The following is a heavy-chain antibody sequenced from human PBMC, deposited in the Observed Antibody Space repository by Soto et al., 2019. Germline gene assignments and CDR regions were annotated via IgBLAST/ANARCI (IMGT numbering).Heavy chain of an antibody. CDR1: NGSFSDYF. J-gene: IGHJ4*02. D-gene: IGHD6-25*01. CDR2: IKESGFA. CDR3: ARGKSSGPLYYFDT. Sequence: QVHLQQWGAGLLKPSETLSLTCGVYNGSFSDYFWNWIRQPPGKGLEWIGEIKESGFATYNPSLMTRVTMSVDTANNQFSLKVTSVTAADTAVYYCARGKSSGPLYYFDTWGQGNLVTVSP. V-gene: IGHV4-34*01.